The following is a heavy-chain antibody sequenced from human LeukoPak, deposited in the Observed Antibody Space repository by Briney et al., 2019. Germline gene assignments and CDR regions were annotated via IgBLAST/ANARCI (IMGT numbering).Heavy chain of an antibody. Sequence: GGSLRLSCAASGFTFSSYAMSWVRQAPGKGLEWVGRIKSKTDGGTTDYAAPVKGRFTISRDDSKNTLYLQMNSLKAEDTAVYYCTTETPGVIVPTSLFDYWGQGTLVTVSS. CDR3: TTETPGVIVPTSLFDY. D-gene: IGHD3-16*02. CDR1: GFTFSSYA. J-gene: IGHJ4*02. V-gene: IGHV3-15*01. CDR2: IKSKTDGGTT.